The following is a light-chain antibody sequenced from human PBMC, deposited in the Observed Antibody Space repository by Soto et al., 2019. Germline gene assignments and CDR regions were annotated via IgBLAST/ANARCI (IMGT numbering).Light chain of an antibody. J-gene: IGKJ1*01. CDR1: QTISSW. Sequence: DIQMTQSPSTLSGSVVDRVTITCLASQTISSWLAWYQQKPGKAPKLLIYAASTLQSGVPSRFSGSGSGTDFTLTISCLQPDDFATYYCQQYNIYSWTFGQGTKVDIK. CDR2: AAS. V-gene: IGKV1-5*01. CDR3: QQYNIYSWT.